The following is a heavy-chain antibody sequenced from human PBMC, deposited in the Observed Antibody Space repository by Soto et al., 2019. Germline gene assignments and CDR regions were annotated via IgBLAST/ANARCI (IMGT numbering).Heavy chain of an antibody. CDR3: ARGLEGGLDP. Sequence: QLQLVESGGGVVQPGRSLSLSCAASGFTFTAYDMHWVRQAPGKGLEWVAVASSDGYNKYYSDFVKGRFTISRDNSKNTRYLQMNSLRAEDTALYFCARGLEGGLDPWGQGTLVTVSS. D-gene: IGHD3-22*01. CDR2: ASSDGYNK. V-gene: IGHV3-30-3*01. J-gene: IGHJ5*02. CDR1: GFTFTAYD.